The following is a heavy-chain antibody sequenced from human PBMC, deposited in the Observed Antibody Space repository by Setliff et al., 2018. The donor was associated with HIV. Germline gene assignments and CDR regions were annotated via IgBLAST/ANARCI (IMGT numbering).Heavy chain of an antibody. CDR3: ARPRSSGYSPSDAFDI. Sequence: SVKVSCKASGGTFSSYAISWVRQAPGQGLEWMGGIIPIFGTANYAQKFQGRVTITADESTSTAYMELSSLRSEDTAVYYCARPRSSGYSPSDAFDIWGQGTMVT. J-gene: IGHJ3*02. CDR1: GGTFSSYA. V-gene: IGHV1-69*13. CDR2: IIPIFGTA. D-gene: IGHD5-18*01.